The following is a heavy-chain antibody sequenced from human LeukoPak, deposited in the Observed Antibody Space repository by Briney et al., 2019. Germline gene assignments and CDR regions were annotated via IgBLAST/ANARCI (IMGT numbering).Heavy chain of an antibody. CDR2: IGTAGDT. V-gene: IGHV3-13*01. J-gene: IGHJ3*02. Sequence: GGSLRLSCAASGFTFSSYDMHWVRQATGKGLEWVSAIGTAGDTYYPGSVKGRFTISRENAKNSLYLQMNSLRAGDTAVYYCARAAGYYGSGSYVVGLDAFDIWGQGTMVTVSS. D-gene: IGHD3-10*01. CDR3: ARAAGYYGSGSYVVGLDAFDI. CDR1: GFTFSSYD.